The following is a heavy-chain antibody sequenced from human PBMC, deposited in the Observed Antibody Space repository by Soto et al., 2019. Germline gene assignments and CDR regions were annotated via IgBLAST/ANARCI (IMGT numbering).Heavy chain of an antibody. J-gene: IGHJ6*02. V-gene: IGHV3-30*03. CDR1: GVTFSCSG. CDR2: ISYDGTTI. Sequence: SLRLSCSASGVTFSCSGMHWVRQAPGKGLEWVAVISYDGTTIYYADSVKGRFTISRDNAKNSQYLQMNSLRDEDTAVYYCARGAAMDVWGQGTTVTVSS. CDR3: ARGAAMDV.